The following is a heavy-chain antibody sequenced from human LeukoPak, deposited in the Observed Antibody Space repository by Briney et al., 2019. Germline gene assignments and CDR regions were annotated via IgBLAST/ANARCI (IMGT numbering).Heavy chain of an antibody. V-gene: IGHV3-7*01. Sequence: PGGSLRLSCAASGFTFSSYWMSWVRQAPGKGLEWVANIKQDGSEKYYVDSVKGRFTISRDNAKNSLYLQMNSLRAEDTAVYYCARDRGGWLRFFEPVFDYWGQGTLATVSS. CDR3: ARDRGGWLRFFEPVFDY. CDR1: GFTFSSYW. J-gene: IGHJ4*02. D-gene: IGHD5-12*01. CDR2: IKQDGSEK.